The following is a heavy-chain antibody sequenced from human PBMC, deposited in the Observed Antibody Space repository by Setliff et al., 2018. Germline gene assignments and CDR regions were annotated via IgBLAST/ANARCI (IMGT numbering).Heavy chain of an antibody. Sequence: SETLSLTCGVSGYSISSGHFWGWIRQPAGKGLEWIGRIYTSGSTNYNPSLQSRVTISMDTSKNQFSLKMTSVTAADTAMYYCAGTPARGTTWLSPFDYWGQGTLVTVSS. V-gene: IGHV4-38-2*01. CDR1: GYSISSGHF. D-gene: IGHD5-12*01. CDR3: AGTPARGTTWLSPFDY. J-gene: IGHJ4*02. CDR2: IYTSGST.